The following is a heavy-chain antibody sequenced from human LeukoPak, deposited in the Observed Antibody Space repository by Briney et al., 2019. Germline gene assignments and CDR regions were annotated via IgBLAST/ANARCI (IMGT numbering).Heavy chain of an antibody. Sequence: PGGSLRLSCSVSGFTFSSYATSWVRQAPGKGLEWVSTTSGIGAGTYYADSVRGRFTISRDNAKNTLYLQMDSLRAEDTAVYYCAKDSRDWTYFDFWGQGTLVTVSS. CDR3: AKDSRDWTYFDF. CDR2: TSGIGAGT. D-gene: IGHD1-1*01. J-gene: IGHJ4*02. V-gene: IGHV3-23*01. CDR1: GFTFSSYA.